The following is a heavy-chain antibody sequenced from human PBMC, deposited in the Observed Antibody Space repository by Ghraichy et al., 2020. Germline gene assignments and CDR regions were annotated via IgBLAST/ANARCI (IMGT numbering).Heavy chain of an antibody. V-gene: IGHV3-30*18. Sequence: GGSLRLSCAASGFTFSSYGMHWVRQAPGKGLEWVAVISYDGSNKYYADSVKGRFTISRDNSKNTLYLQMNSLRAEDTAVYYCAKRPTYYYGSGEPLGYWGQGTLVTVSS. CDR2: ISYDGSNK. CDR3: AKRPTYYYGSGEPLGY. CDR1: GFTFSSYG. J-gene: IGHJ4*02. D-gene: IGHD3-10*01.